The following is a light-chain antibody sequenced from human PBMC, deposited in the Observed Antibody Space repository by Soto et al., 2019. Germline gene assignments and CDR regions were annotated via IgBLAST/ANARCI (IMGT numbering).Light chain of an antibody. Sequence: AIQMTQSPSSLSASVGDRVTITCRASQDIRIDLGWYQQKPGKAPKLLIYAASSLQSGVPSRFSDSQSGTDFTLTISSLQPEDFATYYCLQDYSYPWTFGQGTKVEIK. CDR1: QDIRID. V-gene: IGKV1-6*01. J-gene: IGKJ1*01. CDR2: AAS. CDR3: LQDYSYPWT.